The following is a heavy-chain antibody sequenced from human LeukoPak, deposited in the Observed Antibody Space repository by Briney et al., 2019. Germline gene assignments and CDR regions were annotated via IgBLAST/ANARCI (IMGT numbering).Heavy chain of an antibody. D-gene: IGHD5-18*01. Sequence: GGTLRLSCAASGFTFSNHGMNWVRQAPGKGLEWVSAISGSGGSTYYADSVKGRFTISRDNSKNTLYLQMNSLRAEDTAVYYCAKSIGYSYALGYWGQGTLVTVSS. J-gene: IGHJ4*02. CDR2: ISGSGGST. CDR3: AKSIGYSYALGY. V-gene: IGHV3-23*01. CDR1: GFTFSNHG.